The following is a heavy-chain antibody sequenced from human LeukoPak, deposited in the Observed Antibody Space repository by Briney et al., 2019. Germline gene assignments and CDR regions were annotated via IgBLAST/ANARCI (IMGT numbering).Heavy chain of an antibody. CDR1: GYTFTGYY. D-gene: IGHD1-1*01. CDR3: ARDHGEYNPGEVEYFQH. Sequence: ASVKVSCKASGYTFTGYYMHCVRQAPGQGLEWMGWINPNSGGTNYAQKFQGRVTMTRDTSISTAYMELSRLRSDDTAVYYCARDHGEYNPGEVEYFQHWGQGTLVTVSS. CDR2: INPNSGGT. J-gene: IGHJ1*01. V-gene: IGHV1-2*02.